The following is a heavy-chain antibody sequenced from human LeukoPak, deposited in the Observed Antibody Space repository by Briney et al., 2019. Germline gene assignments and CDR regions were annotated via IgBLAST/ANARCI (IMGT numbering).Heavy chain of an antibody. CDR2: IYYSGST. Sequence: SETLSLTCTVSGGSMSSYYWSWIRQPPGKGLEWIGYIYYSGSTKYIPSLKSRVTISVDTSKNQFSLKLSSVTAADTAVYYCARGARAGYNLEPFDYGGQGTLVTVSS. CDR3: ARGARAGYNLEPFDY. V-gene: IGHV4-59*08. CDR1: GGSMSSYY. D-gene: IGHD5-24*01. J-gene: IGHJ4*02.